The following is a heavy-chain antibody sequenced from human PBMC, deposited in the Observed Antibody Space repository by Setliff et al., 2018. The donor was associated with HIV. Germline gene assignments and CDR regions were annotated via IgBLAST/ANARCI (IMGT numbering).Heavy chain of an antibody. CDR1: GFTFSHYG. Sequence: GESLKISCAASGFTFSHYGMQWVRQAPGKGLDWVTVIWNDGSEKYYADSVKGRFTISRDNPKNTLYLQMDSLRAEDTAVYYCARDRVESLWFGDLHYMDVWGKGTTVTVSS. CDR2: IWNDGSEK. V-gene: IGHV3-33*01. J-gene: IGHJ6*03. D-gene: IGHD3-10*01. CDR3: ARDRVESLWFGDLHYMDV.